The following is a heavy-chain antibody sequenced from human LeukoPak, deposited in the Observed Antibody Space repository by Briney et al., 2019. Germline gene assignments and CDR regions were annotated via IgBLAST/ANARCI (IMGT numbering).Heavy chain of an antibody. CDR2: IYFSGST. J-gene: IGHJ4*02. CDR1: GGSIRSGDYY. D-gene: IGHD6-13*01. CDR3: AREVAAAGNFDF. V-gene: IGHV4-31*03. Sequence: SETLSLTCTVSGGSIRSGDYYWSWIRQHPGKGLEWIGYIYFSGSTYYNPSLKSRVIISVDTFKNQFSLKLSSVTAADTAVYYCAREVAAAGNFDFWGQGTLVTVSS.